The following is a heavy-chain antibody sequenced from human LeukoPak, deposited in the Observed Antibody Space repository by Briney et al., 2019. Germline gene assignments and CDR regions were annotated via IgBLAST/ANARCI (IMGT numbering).Heavy chain of an antibody. V-gene: IGHV3-33*01. J-gene: IGHJ6*02. CDR1: GFTFSSYG. CDR2: IWYDGSNK. CDR3: ARDRDGYDWSDLYGMDV. Sequence: GRSLRLSCAASGFTFSSYGMHWVRQAPGKGLEWVAVIWYDGSNKYYADSVKGRFTISRDNSKNTLYLQMNSLRAEDTAVYYCARDRDGYDWSDLYGMDVGGQGTTVTVS. D-gene: IGHD5-12*01.